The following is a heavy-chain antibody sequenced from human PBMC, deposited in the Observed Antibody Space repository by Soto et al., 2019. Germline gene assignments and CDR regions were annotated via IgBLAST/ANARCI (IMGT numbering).Heavy chain of an antibody. CDR3: ARLSEAGPY. D-gene: IGHD6-13*01. J-gene: IGHJ4*02. Sequence: LRLSCAASGFTFSSYGMHWVRQAPGKGLEWVAVIWYDGSNKYYADSVKGRFTISRDNAKNSLYLQMNSLRAEDTAVYYCARLSEAGPYWGQGTLVTVSS. CDR2: IWYDGSNK. V-gene: IGHV3-33*03. CDR1: GFTFSSYG.